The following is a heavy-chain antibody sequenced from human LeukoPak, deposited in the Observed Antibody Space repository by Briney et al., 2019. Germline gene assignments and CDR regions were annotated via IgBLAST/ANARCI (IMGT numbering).Heavy chain of an antibody. V-gene: IGHV3-48*04. CDR2: ISSSSSTI. CDR3: ARDRHVPGLYYYYMDV. Sequence: TGGSLRLSCAASGFTLSSYSMNWVRPAPGKGLEWGSYISSSSSTIYYADSVKGRFTISRDNAKNSLYLQMNSLRPEDTAVYFCARDRHVPGLYYYYMDVWGKGTTVTVSS. J-gene: IGHJ6*03. D-gene: IGHD6-6*01. CDR1: GFTLSSYS.